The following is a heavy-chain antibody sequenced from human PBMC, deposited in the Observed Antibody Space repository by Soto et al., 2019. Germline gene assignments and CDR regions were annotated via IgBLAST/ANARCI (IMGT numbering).Heavy chain of an antibody. CDR3: ARREASYNWNYGGTYYYGMDV. Sequence: PGESLKISCKGSGYSFTSYWISWVRQMPGKGLEWMGRIDPSDSYTNYSPSFQGHVTISADKSISTAYLQWSSLKASDTAMYYCARREASYNWNYGGTYYYGMDVWGQGTTVTVSS. J-gene: IGHJ6*02. CDR2: IDPSDSYT. D-gene: IGHD1-7*01. V-gene: IGHV5-10-1*01. CDR1: GYSFTSYW.